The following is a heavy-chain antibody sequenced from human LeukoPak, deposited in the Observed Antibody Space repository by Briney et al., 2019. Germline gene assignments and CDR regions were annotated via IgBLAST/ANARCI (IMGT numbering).Heavy chain of an antibody. J-gene: IGHJ4*02. CDR1: GFSVSSDY. Sequence: GGSLRLSCAASGFSVSSDYMSSVRQGPRRGLERVSVIYTGGSTNHADSVKGRFTISRDNSKNTVYLQMNSLRADDTAVYYCARAVYYHILTGYINWGQGTLVTVSS. CDR2: IYTGGST. D-gene: IGHD3-9*01. V-gene: IGHV3-53*01. CDR3: ARAVYYHILTGYIN.